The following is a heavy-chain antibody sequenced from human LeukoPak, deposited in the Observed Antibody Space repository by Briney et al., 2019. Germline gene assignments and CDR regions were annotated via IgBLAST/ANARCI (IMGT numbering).Heavy chain of an antibody. J-gene: IGHJ4*02. D-gene: IGHD6-19*01. V-gene: IGHV3-33*01. Sequence: GGSLRLSCAASGFTFSSYCMHWVRQAPGKGLEWVAVIWYDGSNKYYADSVKGRFTISRDNSKNTLYLQMNSLRAEDTAVYYCARDPPGKIDSSGSLGLDYWGQGTLVTVSS. CDR2: IWYDGSNK. CDR1: GFTFSSYC. CDR3: ARDPPGKIDSSGSLGLDY.